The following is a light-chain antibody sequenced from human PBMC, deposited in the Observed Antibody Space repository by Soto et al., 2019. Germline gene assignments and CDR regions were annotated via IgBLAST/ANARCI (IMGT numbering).Light chain of an antibody. CDR2: GAS. CDR3: QQYGSSRLT. J-gene: IGKJ4*01. Sequence: EVVLTQSPGTLSLSPGERANLSCRASQSVSSSYLAWYQQKPGQATRLLIYGASSRATGIPDRFSGSGFGTDFTLTNSRLEPEDFAVYYCQQYGSSRLTCGGGTEVEI. V-gene: IGKV3-20*01. CDR1: QSVSSSY.